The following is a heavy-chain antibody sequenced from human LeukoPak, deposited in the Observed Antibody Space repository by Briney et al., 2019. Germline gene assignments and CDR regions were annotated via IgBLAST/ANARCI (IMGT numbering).Heavy chain of an antibody. J-gene: IGHJ4*02. Sequence: GGSLRLSCAASGFTFRNYVIHWVRQAPGKGLEWVAVTSSDLNVKLYADSVKGRFTISRDNSRSTLYLQMDSLRPEDTAIYYCAREGYYGSGSPPSLYFDYWGQGTLVVVSS. CDR3: AREGYYGSGSPPSLYFDY. D-gene: IGHD3-10*01. CDR1: GFTFRNYV. V-gene: IGHV3-30-3*01. CDR2: TSSDLNVK.